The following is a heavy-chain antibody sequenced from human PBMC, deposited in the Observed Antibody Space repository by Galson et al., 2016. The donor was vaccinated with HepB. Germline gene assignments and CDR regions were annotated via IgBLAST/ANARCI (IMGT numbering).Heavy chain of an antibody. CDR2: VFYSGST. Sequence: SETLSLTCTVSGGSISRYYWMWIRQPPGKGLEWIGYVFYSGSTKYNPSLKSRTTISVDTSNNQFSLTLKSVTAADTAVYYCARVGSGWSEFDYWGQGILVTVSS. CDR3: ARVGSGWSEFDY. CDR1: GGSISRYY. D-gene: IGHD6-19*01. J-gene: IGHJ4*02. V-gene: IGHV4-59*01.